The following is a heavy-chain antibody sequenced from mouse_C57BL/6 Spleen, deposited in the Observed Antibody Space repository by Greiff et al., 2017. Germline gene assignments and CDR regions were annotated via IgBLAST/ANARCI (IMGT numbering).Heavy chain of an antibody. J-gene: IGHJ4*01. V-gene: IGHV1-42*01. CDR2: INPSTGGT. D-gene: IGHD1-1*01. CDR3: ARERYGSSYGYAMDY. CDR1: GYSFTGYY. Sequence: EVKLMESGPELVKPGASVKISCKASGYSFTGYYMNWVKQSPEKSLEWIGEINPSTGGTTYNQKFKAKATLTVDKSSSTAYMQLRRLTSEDSAVYYGARERYGSSYGYAMDYWGQGTSVTVSS.